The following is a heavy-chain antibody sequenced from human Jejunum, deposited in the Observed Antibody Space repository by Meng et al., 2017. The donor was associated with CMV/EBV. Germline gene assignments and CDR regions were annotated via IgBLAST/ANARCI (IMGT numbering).Heavy chain of an antibody. V-gene: IGHV3-20*03. Sequence: SGFAFDDYGMSWVRRGPGKELEWVSGINGNGGSTAYANSVKGRFAISRDNAKNSLCLQMNSLRGEETALYCCAGGGYSGASGEYDYLGQGTLVTVSS. J-gene: IGHJ4*02. CDR3: AGGGYSGASGEYDY. CDR2: INGNGGST. CDR1: GFAFDDYG. D-gene: IGHD5-12*01.